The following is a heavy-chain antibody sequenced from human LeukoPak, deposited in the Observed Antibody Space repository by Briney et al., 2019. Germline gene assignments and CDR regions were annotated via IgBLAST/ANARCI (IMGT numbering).Heavy chain of an antibody. J-gene: IGHJ4*02. Sequence: GGSLRLSCAASGFTFSSYSMSWVRQAPGRGLEWVANIKEDGSAKYYVDSVKGRFTISRDNAKNSLYLQMNSLRAEDTAVYYCAREAVTGGQGTLVTVSS. CDR1: GFTFSSYS. CDR3: AREAVT. D-gene: IGHD6-25*01. CDR2: IKEDGSAK. V-gene: IGHV3-7*01.